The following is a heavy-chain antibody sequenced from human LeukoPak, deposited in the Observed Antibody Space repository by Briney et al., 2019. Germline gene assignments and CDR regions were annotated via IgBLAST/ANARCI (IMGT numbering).Heavy chain of an antibody. CDR3: ARDSYSYDYVWGSYRYYPFDY. Sequence: PGGSLRLSCSASGXSFSSSGMHWVRQAPGKGLEWVSSISSSSSYIYYADSVKGRFTISRDNAKNSLYLQMNSLRAEDTAVYYCARDSYSYDYVWGSYRYYPFDYWGQGTLVTVSS. CDR1: GXSFSSSG. J-gene: IGHJ4*02. D-gene: IGHD3-16*02. CDR2: ISSSSSYI. V-gene: IGHV3-21*01.